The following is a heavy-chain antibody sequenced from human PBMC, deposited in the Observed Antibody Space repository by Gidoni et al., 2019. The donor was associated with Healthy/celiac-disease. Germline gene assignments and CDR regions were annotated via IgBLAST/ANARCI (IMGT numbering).Heavy chain of an antibody. CDR1: GYSISSGYY. CDR3: ARAILAGYFDY. CDR2: IYHSGST. V-gene: IGHV4-38-2*02. D-gene: IGHD6-13*01. Sequence: QVQLQESGPGLVKPSETLSLTCTVSGYSISSGYYWGWIRQPPGKGLEWIGSIYHSGSTYYNPSLKSRVTISVDTSKNQFSLKLSSVTAADTAVYYCARAILAGYFDYWGQGTLVTVSS. J-gene: IGHJ4*02.